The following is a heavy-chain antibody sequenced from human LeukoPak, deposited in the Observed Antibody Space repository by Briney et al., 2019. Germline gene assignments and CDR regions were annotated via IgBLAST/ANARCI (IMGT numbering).Heavy chain of an antibody. CDR3: AREKAPYGDFHAFDI. CDR1: GYTFTSYG. Sequence: GASVKVSCKASGYTFTSYGISWVRQAPGQGLEWMGWISAYNGNTNYAQKLQGRVTMTTDTSTSTAYMELRSLRSDDTAVYYCAREKAPYGDFHAFDIWGQGTMVTVSS. CDR2: ISAYNGNT. D-gene: IGHD4-17*01. V-gene: IGHV1-18*01. J-gene: IGHJ3*02.